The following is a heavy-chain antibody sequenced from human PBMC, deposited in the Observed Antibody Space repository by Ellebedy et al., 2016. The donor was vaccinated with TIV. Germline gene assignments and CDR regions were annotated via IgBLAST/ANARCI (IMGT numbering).Heavy chain of an antibody. Sequence: AASVKVSCKASGGTFSSYAISWVRQAPGQGLEWMGGIIPIFGTANYAQKFQGRVTITADESTSTAYMELSSLRSEDTAVYYCARVNDYYDSPYYWGQGTLVTVSS. CDR1: GGTFSSYA. V-gene: IGHV1-69*13. D-gene: IGHD3-22*01. J-gene: IGHJ4*02. CDR2: IIPIFGTA. CDR3: ARVNDYYDSPYY.